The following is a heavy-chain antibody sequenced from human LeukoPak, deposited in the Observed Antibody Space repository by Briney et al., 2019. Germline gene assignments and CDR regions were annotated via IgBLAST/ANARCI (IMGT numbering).Heavy chain of an antibody. CDR2: ISSSSSYI. V-gene: IGHV3-21*01. J-gene: IGHJ4*02. CDR1: GFTFSSYS. D-gene: IGHD5-18*01. CDR3: ARDHSEDTAMVPFDY. Sequence: GGSLRLSCAASGFTFSSYSMNWVRQAPGKGLEWVSSISSSSSYIYYADSVKGRFTISRDNAKNSLYLQMNSLRAEDTAVYYCARDHSEDTAMVPFDYWGQGTLVTVSS.